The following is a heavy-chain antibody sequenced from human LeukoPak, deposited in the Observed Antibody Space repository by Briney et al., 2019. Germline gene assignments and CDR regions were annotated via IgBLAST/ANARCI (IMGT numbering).Heavy chain of an antibody. Sequence: PGGSLRLSCAASRFTFSSYSMNWVRQAPGKGLEWVSSISSSSSYIYYADSVKGRFTISRDNAKNSLYLQMNSLRAEDTAVYYCARDQRQMATIPGFGYWGQGTLVTVSS. J-gene: IGHJ4*02. V-gene: IGHV3-21*01. D-gene: IGHD5-24*01. CDR1: RFTFSSYS. CDR2: ISSSSSYI. CDR3: ARDQRQMATIPGFGY.